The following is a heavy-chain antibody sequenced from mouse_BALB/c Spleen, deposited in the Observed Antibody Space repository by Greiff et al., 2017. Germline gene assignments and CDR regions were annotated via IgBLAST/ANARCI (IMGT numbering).Heavy chain of an antibody. D-gene: IGHD2-4*01. Sequence: EVKLQESGPGLVKPSQSLSLTCTVTGYSITSDYAWNWIRQFPGNKLEWMGYISYSGSTSYNPSLKSRVSITRDTSKNQFFLQLNSVTTEDTATYYCARRGDYDVAWFAYWGQGTLVTVSA. V-gene: IGHV3-2*02. J-gene: IGHJ3*01. CDR1: GYSITSDYA. CDR3: ARRGDYDVAWFAY. CDR2: ISYSGST.